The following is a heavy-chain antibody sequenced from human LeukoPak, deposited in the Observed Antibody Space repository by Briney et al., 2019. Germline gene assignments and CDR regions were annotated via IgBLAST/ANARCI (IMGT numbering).Heavy chain of an antibody. CDR3: ARENELRGSYWGGYYFDY. J-gene: IGHJ4*02. CDR1: GFTVSSNY. Sequence: GGSLRLSCAASGFTVSSNYMSWVRQAPGKGLEWVSVIYSGGSTYYADSVKGRFTISRDNSKNTLYLQMNSLRAEDTAVYYCARENELRGSYWGGYYFDYWGQGTLVTVSS. D-gene: IGHD1-26*01. V-gene: IGHV3-66*01. CDR2: IYSGGST.